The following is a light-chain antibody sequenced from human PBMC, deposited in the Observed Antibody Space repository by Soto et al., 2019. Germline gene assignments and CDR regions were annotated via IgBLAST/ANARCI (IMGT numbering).Light chain of an antibody. J-gene: IGKJ5*01. CDR2: GAF. CDR3: QKRNIWPPVT. V-gene: IGKV3D-20*02. Sequence: EIVLTQSPGTLSLSPGEGVTLSCRASQSISGNYLAWYQQKPGQAPRLLIYGAFNRATGIPDRFSGSGSGTDFTLTISRLEPEDFAVYYCQKRNIWPPVTFGQGTRLEIK. CDR1: QSISGNY.